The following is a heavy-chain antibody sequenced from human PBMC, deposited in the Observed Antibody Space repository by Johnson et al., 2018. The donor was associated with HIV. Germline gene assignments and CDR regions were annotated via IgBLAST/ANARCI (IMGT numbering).Heavy chain of an antibody. V-gene: IGHV3-7*05. Sequence: VQLVESGGGLVQSGSLRLSCAASRFTFSNYWMSWVRQAPGKGLEWVANIKQDGSEKYYVDSVKGRFTISRDNAKNSLYLQMSGLRVEDTAVYFCARVNIAFYIWGQGTMVTVSS. J-gene: IGHJ3*02. CDR2: IKQDGSEK. CDR1: RFTFSNYW. D-gene: IGHD2/OR15-2a*01. CDR3: ARVNIAFYI.